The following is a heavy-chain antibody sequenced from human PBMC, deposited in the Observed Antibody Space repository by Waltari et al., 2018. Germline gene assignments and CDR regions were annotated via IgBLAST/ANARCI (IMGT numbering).Heavy chain of an antibody. CDR3: ARHRSSGRAEYFQH. Sequence: QVQLQESGPGLVKPSETLSLTCAVSGYSISSGYYWGWLRQPQGKGLEWIGSIYHSGSTYYNPSLKSRVTISVDTSKNQFSLKLSSVTAADTAVYYCARHRSSGRAEYFQHWGQGTLVTVS. CDR2: IYHSGST. D-gene: IGHD6-19*01. V-gene: IGHV4-38-2*01. CDR1: GYSISSGYY. J-gene: IGHJ1*01.